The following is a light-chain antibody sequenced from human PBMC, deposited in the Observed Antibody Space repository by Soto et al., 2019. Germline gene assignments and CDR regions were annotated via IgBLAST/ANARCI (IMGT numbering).Light chain of an antibody. Sequence: QSVLTQSPSASASLGASVKLTCTLSGGHSSYAIAWHQQQPEKGPRYLMKVNSDGSHSKGDGIPDRFSGSSSGAERYLTISSLQSEDEADYYCQTWGTGPWVFGGGTKLTVL. V-gene: IGLV4-69*01. CDR1: GGHSSYA. J-gene: IGLJ3*02. CDR2: VNSDGSH. CDR3: QTWGTGPWV.